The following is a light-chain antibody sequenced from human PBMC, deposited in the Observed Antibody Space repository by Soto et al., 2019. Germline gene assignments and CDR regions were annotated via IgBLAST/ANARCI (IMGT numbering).Light chain of an antibody. CDR1: SSDVGGYNY. J-gene: IGLJ2*01. V-gene: IGLV2-14*01. CDR3: SSYTSSSTPGV. CDR2: DVS. Sequence: QSALTQPASVSGSPEQSITISCTGTSSDVGGYNYVSWYQQHPGKAPKLMIYDVSNRPSGVSNRFSGSKSGNTASLTISGLQAEDEADYYCSSYTSSSTPGVFGGGTKLTVL.